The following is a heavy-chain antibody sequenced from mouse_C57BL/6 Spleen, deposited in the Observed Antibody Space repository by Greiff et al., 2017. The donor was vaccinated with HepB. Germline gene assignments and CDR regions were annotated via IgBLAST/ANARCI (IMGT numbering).Heavy chain of an antibody. Sequence: QVQLKESGPGLVQPSQSLSITCTVSGFSLTSYGVHWVRQSPGKGLEWLGVIWSGGSTDYNAAFISRLSISKDNSKSQVFFKMNSLQADDTAIYYCARNGYYYGSSFFAYWGQGTLVTVSA. CDR3: ARNGYYYGSSFFAY. J-gene: IGHJ3*01. D-gene: IGHD1-1*01. CDR1: GFSLTSYG. V-gene: IGHV2-2*01. CDR2: IWSGGST.